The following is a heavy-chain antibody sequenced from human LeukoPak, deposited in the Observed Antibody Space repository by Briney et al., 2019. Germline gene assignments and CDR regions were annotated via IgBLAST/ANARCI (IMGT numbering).Heavy chain of an antibody. CDR2: ITRTGTI. CDR1: GGSFSGYY. V-gene: IGHV4-34*01. Sequence: SETLSLTCAVYGGSFSGYYWSWLRQPPGKGLEWIGEITRTGTINYNPSLKSRFTMSLDTSNNQFSLRLNTVTAADTAVYYCARASGILQQPHPSDYWGQGTLVTVSS. CDR3: ARASGILQQPHPSDY. D-gene: IGHD2-15*01. J-gene: IGHJ4*02.